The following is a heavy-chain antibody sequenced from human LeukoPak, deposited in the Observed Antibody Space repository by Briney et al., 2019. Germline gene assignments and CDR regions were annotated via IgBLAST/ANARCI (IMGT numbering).Heavy chain of an antibody. CDR2: MNPNSGNT. J-gene: IGHJ5*02. CDR1: GYTFTSYD. V-gene: IGHV1-8*01. D-gene: IGHD3-3*01. CDR3: ARDRTYDFWSGYYTGENWLDP. Sequence: ASVKVSCKASGYTFTSYDINWVRQATGQGLEWMGWMNPNSGNTGYAQKFQGRVTMTRNTSISTAYMELSSLRSEDTAVYYCARDRTYDFWSGYYTGENWLDPWGQGTLVTVSS.